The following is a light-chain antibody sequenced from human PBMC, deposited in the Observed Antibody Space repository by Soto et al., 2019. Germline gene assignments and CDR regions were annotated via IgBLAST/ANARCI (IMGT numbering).Light chain of an antibody. V-gene: IGKV3-20*01. J-gene: IGKJ2*01. Sequence: EIVLTQSPGTLSLSPGERATLYCRASQSISDFIAWHQQKPGQAPRLLIYGASNSATGIPDRFSGSGSGTEFTLTISRLEPDDFAVYYCQQYDNSPLIYTFGQGTKLEIK. CDR3: QQYDNSPLIYT. CDR1: QSISDF. CDR2: GAS.